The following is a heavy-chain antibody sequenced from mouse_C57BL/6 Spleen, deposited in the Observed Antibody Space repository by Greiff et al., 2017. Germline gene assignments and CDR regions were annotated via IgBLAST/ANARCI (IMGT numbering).Heavy chain of an antibody. V-gene: IGHV1-81*01. CDR3: ARYYYYSSSWYFDV. Sequence: QVQLQQSGAELARPGASVKLSCKASGYTFTSYGISWVKQRTGQGLEWIGEIYPRSGNTYYNEKFKGKATLTADKSSSTAYMELRSLTSEDSAVYFCARYYYYSSSWYFDVWGTGTTVTVSS. D-gene: IGHD1-1*01. CDR2: IYPRSGNT. CDR1: GYTFTSYG. J-gene: IGHJ1*03.